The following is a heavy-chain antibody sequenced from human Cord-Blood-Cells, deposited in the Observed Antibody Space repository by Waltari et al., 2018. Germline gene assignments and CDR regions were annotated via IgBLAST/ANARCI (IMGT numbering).Heavy chain of an antibody. Sequence: QVPLVQSGAEAKKPGASVTVSCKASGYTFTGHYLHWVRPAPGQGLEWMGWINPNSGGTNYAQKFQGRVTMTRDTSISTAYMELSRLRSDDTAVYYCACLGYCSSTSCYDYWGQGTLVTVSS. J-gene: IGHJ4*02. CDR1: GYTFTGHY. D-gene: IGHD2-2*01. CDR2: INPNSGGT. CDR3: ACLGYCSSTSCYDY. V-gene: IGHV1-2*02.